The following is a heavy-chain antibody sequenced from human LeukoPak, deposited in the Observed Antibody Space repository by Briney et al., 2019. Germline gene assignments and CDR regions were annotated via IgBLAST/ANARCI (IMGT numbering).Heavy chain of an antibody. V-gene: IGHV3-48*03. D-gene: IGHD6-19*01. J-gene: IGHJ4*02. CDR2: ISGDGRAI. Sequence: GGSLRLSCVASGFAFSSYEMSWIRQAPGKGLEWVSFISGDGRAIHYADSVKGRFTISADNARNSVFLQMNSLRAEDTAVYYCATSLSGWFGPSAYYWGQGTLVTVSS. CDR3: ATSLSGWFGPSAYY. CDR1: GFAFSSYE.